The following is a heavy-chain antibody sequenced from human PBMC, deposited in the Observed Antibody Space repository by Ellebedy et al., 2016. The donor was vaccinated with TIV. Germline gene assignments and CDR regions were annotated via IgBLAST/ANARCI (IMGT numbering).Heavy chain of an antibody. CDR3: ARDAPLLGLDHFDN. CDR2: INPRGGRT. Sequence: AASVQVSCKASGYIFTTYYIHWARQPPGQGLEWMGMINPRGGRTTYAQKFQGRVTMTRDTSTGTVYMDLSSLRSEDTAVYFCARDAPLLGLDHFDNWGQGTLVTVSS. CDR1: GYIFTTYY. V-gene: IGHV1-46*01. D-gene: IGHD3-16*01. J-gene: IGHJ4*02.